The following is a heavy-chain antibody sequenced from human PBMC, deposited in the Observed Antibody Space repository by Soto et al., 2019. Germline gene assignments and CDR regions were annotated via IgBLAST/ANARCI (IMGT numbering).Heavy chain of an antibody. Sequence: SETLSLTCAVYGGSFSGYYWSWIRQPPGKGLEWIGEINHSGSTNYNPSLKSRVTISVDTSKNQFSLKLSSVTAADTAVYYCAREDVEMATIYAYSGQGTLVTVSS. J-gene: IGHJ4*02. CDR1: GGSFSGYY. CDR3: AREDVEMATIYAY. V-gene: IGHV4-34*01. D-gene: IGHD5-12*01. CDR2: INHSGST.